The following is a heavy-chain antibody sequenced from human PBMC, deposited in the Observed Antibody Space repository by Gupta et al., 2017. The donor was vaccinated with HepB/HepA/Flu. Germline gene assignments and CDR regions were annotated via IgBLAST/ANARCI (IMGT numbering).Heavy chain of an antibody. CDR3: AHNKRLWFGTRSDWFDP. J-gene: IGHJ5*02. D-gene: IGHD3-10*01. V-gene: IGHV2-5*02. Sequence: QITLKESGPTLVKPTQTLTLTCTFSGFSLSTSAWGVGWIRQPPGKDLECLALIYWDDDKRYSPSLKSRLTITKDTSKNQVVLTMTNMAPVDTATYYCAHNKRLWFGTRSDWFDPWGQGTLVTVSS. CDR2: IYWDDDK. CDR1: GFSLSTSAWG.